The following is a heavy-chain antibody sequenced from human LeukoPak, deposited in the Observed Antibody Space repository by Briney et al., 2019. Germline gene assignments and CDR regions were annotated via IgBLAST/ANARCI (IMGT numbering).Heavy chain of an antibody. CDR2: IYYSGST. V-gene: IGHV4-59*08. CDR1: GGSISSYY. CDR3: ARPYYYDSRIDP. D-gene: IGHD3-22*01. J-gene: IGHJ5*02. Sequence: SETLSLTCTVSGGSISSYYWSWIRQPPGKGLEWIGYIYYSGSTNYNPSLKSRVTMSADTSKNQFSLKLSSVTAADTAVYYCARPYYYDSRIDPWGQGTLVTVSS.